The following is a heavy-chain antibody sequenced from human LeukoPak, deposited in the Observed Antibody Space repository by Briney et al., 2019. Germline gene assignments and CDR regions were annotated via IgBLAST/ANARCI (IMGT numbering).Heavy chain of an antibody. D-gene: IGHD3-16*01. CDR2: AYYTGTT. V-gene: IGHV4-39*07. Sequence: SETLSLTCTVSGDSLSRDNYYWGWIRQPPGKGLEWIGSAYYTGTTYYNPSLKSRVSMSLDTSKNQFSLRVTSVTAADMGVYSCARRGSFRGGYNYFDYWSQGTLVTVSS. J-gene: IGHJ4*02. CDR1: GDSLSRDNYY. CDR3: ARRGSFRGGYNYFDY.